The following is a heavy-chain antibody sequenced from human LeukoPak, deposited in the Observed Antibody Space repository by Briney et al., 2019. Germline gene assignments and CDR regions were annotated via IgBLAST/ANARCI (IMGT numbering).Heavy chain of an antibody. Sequence: GRSLRLSCAASGFTFNDYGMHWVRQAPGEGLEWVAVISYDGSNINYADSVKGRFTISRDNSKNTLCLQMNSLRTDDTAVYYCARRRTGGSGSYFCLDVWGKGTTVTVSS. J-gene: IGHJ6*04. V-gene: IGHV3-30*03. CDR3: ARRRTGGSGSYFCLDV. CDR1: GFTFNDYG. D-gene: IGHD3-10*01. CDR2: ISYDGSNI.